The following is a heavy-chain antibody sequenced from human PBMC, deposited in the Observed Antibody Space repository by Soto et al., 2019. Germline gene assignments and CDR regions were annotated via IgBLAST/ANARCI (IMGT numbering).Heavy chain of an antibody. Sequence: VSLRLSCAASGFTFSSDAMSWGRQAPWKGLEWVGRIKSKTDGGTTDYAAPVKGRFTISRDDSKNTFYLQMNSLRAEDTAVYYCAKEGTGGADSSGWQDFDYWGQGTLVTVSS. CDR3: AKEGTGGADSSGWQDFDY. CDR2: IKSKTDGGTT. CDR1: GFTFSSDA. J-gene: IGHJ4*02. D-gene: IGHD6-19*01. V-gene: IGHV3-15*01.